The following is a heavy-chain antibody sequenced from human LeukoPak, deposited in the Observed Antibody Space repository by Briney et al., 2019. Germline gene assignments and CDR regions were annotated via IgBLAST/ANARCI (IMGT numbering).Heavy chain of an antibody. V-gene: IGHV1-2*02. J-gene: IGHJ5*02. CDR2: TNPNSGGT. CDR3: ARVQVAATLRADWFDP. CDR1: GYTFTGYY. Sequence: GASVKVSCKASGYTFTGYYMHWVRQAPGQGLEWMGWTNPNSGGTNYAQKFQGRVTMTRDTSISTAYMELSRLRSDDTAVYYCARVQVAATLRADWFDPWGQGTLVTVSS. D-gene: IGHD2-15*01.